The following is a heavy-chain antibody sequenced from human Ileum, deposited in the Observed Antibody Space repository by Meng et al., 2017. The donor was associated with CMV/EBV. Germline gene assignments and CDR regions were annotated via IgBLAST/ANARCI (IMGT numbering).Heavy chain of an antibody. CDR2: INSKNDGA. V-gene: IGHV1-2*02. D-gene: IGHD6-19*01. CDR3: VRSSGWSRFDY. Sequence: QVQLVQAGAEVKKPGASGKVSCTTSGFTFSGYYIHWVRQAPGQGLEWMGWINSKNDGANYARKFQGRVTMTRETSISTAHMELSGLMSDDTAVYYCVRSSGWSRFDYWGQGTLVTVSS. CDR1: GFTFSGYY. J-gene: IGHJ4*02.